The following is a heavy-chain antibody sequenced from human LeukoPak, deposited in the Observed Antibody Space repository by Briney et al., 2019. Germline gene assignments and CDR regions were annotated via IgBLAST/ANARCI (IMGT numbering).Heavy chain of an antibody. D-gene: IGHD2-21*01. CDR2: IRNDGSDK. CDR3: ARDADWAFDY. J-gene: IGHJ4*02. Sequence: GGSLRLSCVASGFIFTTHGMHCVRHAPGKRPQWVAFIRNDGSDKYYADSVKGRFTISRDTSKNTLYVQMSSLRPEDTALYYCARDADWAFDYWGQGTLVTVSS. CDR1: GFIFTTHG. V-gene: IGHV3-30*02.